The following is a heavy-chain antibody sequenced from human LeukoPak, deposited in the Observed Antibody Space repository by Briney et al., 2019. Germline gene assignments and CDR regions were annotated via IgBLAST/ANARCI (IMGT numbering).Heavy chain of an antibody. CDR3: ARLPILWFGELLYFDY. V-gene: IGHV4-34*01. D-gene: IGHD3-10*01. CDR2: INHSGST. J-gene: IGHJ4*02. CDR1: GGSFSGYY. Sequence: SETLSLTCAVYGGSFSGYYWSWIRQPPGKGLEWIGEINHSGSTNYNPSLKSRVTISVDTSKNQFSLKLSSVTVADTAVYYCARLPILWFGELLYFDYWGQGTLVTVSS.